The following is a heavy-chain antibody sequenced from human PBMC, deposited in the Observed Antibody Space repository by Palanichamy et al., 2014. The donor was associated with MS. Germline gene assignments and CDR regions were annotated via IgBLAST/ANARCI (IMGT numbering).Heavy chain of an antibody. J-gene: IGHJ4*02. V-gene: IGHV3-23*01. CDR2: ISTGGGT. CDR3: AKGRGSPYQGDFDF. D-gene: IGHD2-2*01. Sequence: EVQLLEVWGRTWYSLGGRLRLSCAASGFTFSSYAMTWVRQAPGKGLEWVSTISTGGGTYYGDSVKGRFTVSRDNSRNTLFLQMNNLRAEDTAVFYCAKGRGSPYQGDFDFWGQGTLVTVSS. CDR1: GFTFSSYA.